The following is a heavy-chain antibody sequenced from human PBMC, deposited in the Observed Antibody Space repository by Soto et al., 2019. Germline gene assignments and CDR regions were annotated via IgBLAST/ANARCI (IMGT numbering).Heavy chain of an antibody. CDR1: GGSISTYY. J-gene: IGHJ5*02. Sequence: PSETLSLTCTVSGGSISTYYWSWIRQPPGKGLEWIGYIYYSGSTNYNPSLESRVTISVDTSKNQFSLKMSSVTAADTAVYYCARGKVTFNWFDPWGQGTLVTVSS. V-gene: IGHV4-59*01. CDR3: ARGKVTFNWFDP. D-gene: IGHD5-18*01. CDR2: IYYSGST.